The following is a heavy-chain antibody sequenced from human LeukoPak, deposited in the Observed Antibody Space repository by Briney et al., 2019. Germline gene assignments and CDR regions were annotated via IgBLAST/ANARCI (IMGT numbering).Heavy chain of an antibody. CDR2: ISSSGSTI. J-gene: IGHJ2*01. V-gene: IGHV3-48*03. CDR3: ARGGTYYYDSSGYRDWYFDL. Sequence: PGGSLRLSCAASGFTFSSYEMNWVRQAPGKGLEWVSYISSSGSTIYYADSVKGRFTISRDNAKNSLYPQMNSLRAEDTAVYYCARGGTYYYDSSGYRDWYFDLWGRGTLVTVSS. D-gene: IGHD3-22*01. CDR1: GFTFSSYE.